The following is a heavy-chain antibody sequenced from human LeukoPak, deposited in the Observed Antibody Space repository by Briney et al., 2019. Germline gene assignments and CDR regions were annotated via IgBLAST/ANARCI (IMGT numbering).Heavy chain of an antibody. CDR3: AKDRPSRYCSGGSCSYDAFDI. J-gene: IGHJ3*02. D-gene: IGHD2-15*01. Sequence: GSLRLSCAASGFTFSSYAMTWVRPAPGKGLEWVSAISGSGGGTYYADSVKGRFTISRDNSKNTLYLQLNSLRAEDTAVYYCAKDRPSRYCSGGSCSYDAFDIWGQGTMVTVSS. CDR2: ISGSGGGT. V-gene: IGHV3-23*01. CDR1: GFTFSSYA.